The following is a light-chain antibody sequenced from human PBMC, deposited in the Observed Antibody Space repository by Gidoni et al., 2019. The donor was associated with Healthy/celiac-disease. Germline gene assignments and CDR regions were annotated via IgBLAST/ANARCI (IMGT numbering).Light chain of an antibody. V-gene: IGKV3-20*01. CDR3: QQYGSLCS. CDR1: QSVSSSY. Sequence: EITLTQSPGTLSLSPGERATLSCRASQSVSSSYLTWYQQKPGQAPRLLSYGASSRATGLPYRFSGSGSGTDFTLTISRLEPEDFAVYYCQQYGSLCSFGQGTKLEIK. J-gene: IGKJ2*04. CDR2: GAS.